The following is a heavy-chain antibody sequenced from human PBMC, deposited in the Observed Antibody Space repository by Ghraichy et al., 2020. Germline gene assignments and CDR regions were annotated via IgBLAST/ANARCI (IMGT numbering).Heavy chain of an antibody. V-gene: IGHV3-11*06. CDR1: GFNFRDYY. J-gene: IGHJ5*02. CDR2: ISRNGRDT. Sequence: GGSLRLSCAASGFNFRDYYMSWIRQAPGKGLEWVSLISRNGRDTNYTDSVRGRFTISRDNAKSALFLQVNTLRAEDTAVYYCVREGQAVGKSGCDLWGQGTPVTV. D-gene: IGHD6-25*01. CDR3: VREGQAVGKSGCDL.